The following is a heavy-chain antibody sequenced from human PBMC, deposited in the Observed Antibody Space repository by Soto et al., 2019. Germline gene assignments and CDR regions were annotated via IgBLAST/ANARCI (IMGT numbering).Heavy chain of an antibody. CDR1: GFTFDDYA. V-gene: IGHV3-9*01. Sequence: EVQLVESGGGLVQPGRSLRLSCAASGFTFDDYAMHWVRQAPGKGLEWVSGISWNSGSIGYADSVKGRFTISRDNAKNSLYLQMNSLRAEDTALYYCAKDYSLGSYGYMSWFDPWGQGTLVTVSS. J-gene: IGHJ5*02. CDR2: ISWNSGSI. CDR3: AKDYSLGSYGYMSWFDP. D-gene: IGHD5-18*01.